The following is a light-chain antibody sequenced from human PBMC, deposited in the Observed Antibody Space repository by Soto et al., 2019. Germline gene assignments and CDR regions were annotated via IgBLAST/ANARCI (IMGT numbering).Light chain of an antibody. CDR1: QSISSW. Sequence: DIQMTQSPSTLSASVGDRVTITCRASQSISSWLAWYQQKPGKAPKLLIYEASNLESGVPSRFSGSGSGTEFTLTISGLQPDDYATYYGQQYSYHWAFGQGTKVEIK. J-gene: IGKJ1*01. V-gene: IGKV1-5*01. CDR2: EAS. CDR3: QQYSYHWA.